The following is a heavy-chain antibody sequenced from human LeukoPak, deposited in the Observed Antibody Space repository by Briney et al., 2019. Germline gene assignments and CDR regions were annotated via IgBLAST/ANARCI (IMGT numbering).Heavy chain of an antibody. CDR1: DGSISRYY. D-gene: IGHD6-13*01. CDR2: IYDSGST. J-gene: IGHJ4*02. V-gene: IGHV4-59*01. Sequence: SETLSLTCTVSDGSISRYYWSWIRQPPGKGLEWIGYIYDSGSTNYDPSLKSRVTISMDTSKNQFSLKLSSVTTADTAVYYCARAWFEYSSTWYTFDYWGQGTLVTVSS. CDR3: ARAWFEYSSTWYTFDY.